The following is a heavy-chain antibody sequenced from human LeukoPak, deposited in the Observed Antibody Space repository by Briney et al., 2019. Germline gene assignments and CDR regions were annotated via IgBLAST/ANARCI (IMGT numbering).Heavy chain of an antibody. CDR3: ATPVPHGSDPSLYYYYMDV. V-gene: IGHV4-59*03. CDR1: GGSITRFY. CDR2: IYDIGTT. J-gene: IGHJ6*03. D-gene: IGHD3-10*01. Sequence: SETLSLTCTVSGGSITRFYWSWIRQPPGKGLEWIGYIYDIGTTNYNPSLKTRVTMSVDTSNNQFSLKLSSVTAADTAVYYCATPVPHGSDPSLYYYYMDVWGKGTTVTISS.